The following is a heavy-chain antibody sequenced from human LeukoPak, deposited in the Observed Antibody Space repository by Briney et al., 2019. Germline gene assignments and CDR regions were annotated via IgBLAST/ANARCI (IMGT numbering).Heavy chain of an antibody. Sequence: ASVKVSCKASGFTFTRYDINWVRQAPGKGLEWMGGFDPEDGETIYAQKFQGRVTMTEDTSTDTAYMELSSLRSEDTAVYYCATAYGDRGYFDYWGQGTLVTVSS. D-gene: IGHD4-17*01. J-gene: IGHJ4*02. CDR2: FDPEDGET. V-gene: IGHV1-24*01. CDR1: GFTFTRYD. CDR3: ATAYGDRGYFDY.